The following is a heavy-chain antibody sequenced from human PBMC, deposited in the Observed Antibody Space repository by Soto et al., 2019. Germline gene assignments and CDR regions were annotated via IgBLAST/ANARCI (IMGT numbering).Heavy chain of an antibody. D-gene: IGHD4-17*01. CDR2: IYYSGST. Sequence: PSETLSLTCTVSGGSISSYYWSWIRQPPGKGLEWIGYIYYSGSTNYNPSLKSRVTISVDTSKNQFSLKLSSVTAADTAVYYCASLDHDYGDYVFDYWGQGTLVTVSS. CDR1: GGSISSYY. J-gene: IGHJ4*02. V-gene: IGHV4-59*01. CDR3: ASLDHDYGDYVFDY.